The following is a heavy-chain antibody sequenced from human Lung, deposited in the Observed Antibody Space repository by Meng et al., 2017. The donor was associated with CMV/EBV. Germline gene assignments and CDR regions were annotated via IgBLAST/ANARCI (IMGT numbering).Heavy chain of an antibody. D-gene: IGHD6-6*01. CDR1: GFTFSSYS. CDR2: ISSSSSYI. V-gene: IGHV3-21*01. J-gene: IGHJ6*02. CDR3: ARAPGAARSEYGMDV. Sequence: GESLKISCAASGFTFSSYSMNWVRQAPGKGLEWVSFISSSSSYIYYGDSVKGRFTISRDNAKNSLYLQMNSLRAEDTAVYYCARAPGAARSEYGMDVWGQRXTVTVSS.